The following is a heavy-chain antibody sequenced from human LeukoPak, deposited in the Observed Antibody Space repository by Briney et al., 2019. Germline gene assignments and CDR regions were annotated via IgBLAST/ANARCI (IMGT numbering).Heavy chain of an antibody. CDR3: ARNVNYYYMDV. J-gene: IGHJ6*03. CDR2: INHSGST. V-gene: IGHV4-34*01. CDR1: GGSFSGYY. Sequence: KPSETLSLTCAVYGGSFSGYYWSWIRQPPGKGLEWIGEINHSGSTNYNPSLKSRVTMSVDTSKNQFSLKLSSVTAADTAVYYCARNVNYYYMDVWGKGTTVTVSS.